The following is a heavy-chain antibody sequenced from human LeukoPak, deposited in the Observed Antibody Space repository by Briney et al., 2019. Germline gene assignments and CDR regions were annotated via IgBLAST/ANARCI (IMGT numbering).Heavy chain of an antibody. CDR3: GRGGGSVFGVVVGLTWYLHY. J-gene: IGHJ4*02. CDR1: GFTLSNYW. CDR2: TNQDGSGK. D-gene: IGHD3-3*01. V-gene: IGHV3-7*03. Sequence: GGSLRLSWAVSGFTLSNYWMSWVRQAPGKGPEWVANTNQDGSGKYYLGSVKGRFTISRDSAKNSLYLQMKSLRTDDTAFYYCGRGGGSVFGVVVGLTWYLHYWGQGALVTVSS.